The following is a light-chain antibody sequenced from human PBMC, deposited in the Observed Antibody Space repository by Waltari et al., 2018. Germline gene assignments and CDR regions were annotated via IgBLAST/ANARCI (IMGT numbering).Light chain of an antibody. V-gene: IGKV1-5*01. Sequence: DIQMTQSPPTLSASVGDRVTITCRASQSISSWLAWYQQKPGKAPKLLIYDASSLESGVPSRFSGSGSGTEFTLTISSLQPDDFATYYCQQYNSYRTFGQGTKVEIK. CDR3: QQYNSYRT. J-gene: IGKJ1*01. CDR1: QSISSW. CDR2: DAS.